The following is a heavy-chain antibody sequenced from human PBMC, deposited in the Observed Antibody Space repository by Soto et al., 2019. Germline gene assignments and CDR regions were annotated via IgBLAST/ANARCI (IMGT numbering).Heavy chain of an antibody. D-gene: IGHD6-19*01. J-gene: IGHJ4*02. V-gene: IGHV6-1*01. CDR3: ARGVAGSGFDL. CDR1: GDSVSSNTAA. CDR2: TYYRSNWRH. Sequence: SQTLSLTCVISGDSVSSNTAAWNWIRSSPSRGLEWLGRTYYRSNWRHDYAVSVKSRITVNPGTSKNHFSLQLNSVTPDDTAVYYCARGVAGSGFDLWGPGTLVTVSS.